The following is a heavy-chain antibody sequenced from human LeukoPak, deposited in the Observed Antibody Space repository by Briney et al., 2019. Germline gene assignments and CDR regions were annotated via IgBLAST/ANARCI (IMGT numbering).Heavy chain of an antibody. Sequence: SETLSLTCTVSGGSISSYYWSWIRQPPGKGLEWIGYIYYSGSTNYNPSLKSRVTISVDTSKNQFSLKLSSVTAADTAVYYCARGPGSSSSYYYYYGMDVWGQGTTVTVSS. CDR3: ARGPGSSSSYYYYYGMDV. J-gene: IGHJ6*02. D-gene: IGHD6-6*01. CDR1: GGSISSYY. V-gene: IGHV4-59*12. CDR2: IYYSGST.